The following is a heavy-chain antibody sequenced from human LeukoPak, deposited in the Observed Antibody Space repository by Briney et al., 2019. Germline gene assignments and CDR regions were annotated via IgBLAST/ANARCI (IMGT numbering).Heavy chain of an antibody. CDR1: GGSISAYY. J-gene: IGHJ5*02. Sequence: PSETLSLTCTVSGGSISAYYWTWIRQPAGKGLEWIGRIYTSGSTNYNPSLKSRVTMSVDTSKNQSSLKLSSVTAADTAVYYCARGVRGGYSYGRNPVYSYNWFDPWGQGTLVTVSS. CDR3: ARGVRGGYSYGRNPVYSYNWFDP. D-gene: IGHD5-18*01. V-gene: IGHV4-4*07. CDR2: IYTSGST.